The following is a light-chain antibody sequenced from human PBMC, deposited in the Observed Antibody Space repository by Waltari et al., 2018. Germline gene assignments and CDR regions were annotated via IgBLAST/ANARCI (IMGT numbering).Light chain of an antibody. Sequence: EIVLTQSLGTLSLYPGERATLYCRASQSVSSDQLAWYQQKPGQAPRLLIYAASSRAIGIPDRFSGGGSGTDFTLTISRLEPEDFAVYYCQQYGGSPLYTFGQGTKLEIK. J-gene: IGKJ2*01. CDR1: QSVSSDQ. CDR3: QQYGGSPLYT. CDR2: AAS. V-gene: IGKV3-20*01.